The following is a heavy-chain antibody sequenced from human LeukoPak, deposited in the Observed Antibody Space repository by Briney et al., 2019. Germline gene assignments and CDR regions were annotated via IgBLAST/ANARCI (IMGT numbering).Heavy chain of an antibody. CDR3: ARGPDMTTSRFSWFDP. D-gene: IGHD4-11*01. CDR2: IIPILDVT. V-gene: IGHV1-69*04. Sequence: ASVKVSCKASGGTFTNYAINWVRQAPGQGLEWMGRIIPILDVTNYAQKFQGRVTITADQSTSTAYMELSSLRSEDTAVYYCARGPDMTTSRFSWFDPWGQGTLVIVSS. CDR1: GGTFTNYA. J-gene: IGHJ5*02.